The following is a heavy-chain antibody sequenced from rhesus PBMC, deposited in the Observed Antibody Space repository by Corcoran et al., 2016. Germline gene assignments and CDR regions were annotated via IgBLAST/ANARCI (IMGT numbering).Heavy chain of an antibody. J-gene: IGHJ4*01. CDR1: GGSISSGYYY. V-gene: IGHV4-122*02. CDR2: ITYSGST. Sequence: QVQLQESGPGLVKPSETLSLTCAVSGGSISSGYYYWSWIRHPPGKGLGWSGYITYSGSTCNNPSLKSRVTMSRDTSKNQFSLKRSSVTAADTAVYYCARGTLIQDSDYWGQGVLVTVSS. CDR3: ARGTLIQDSDY. D-gene: IGHD4-23*01.